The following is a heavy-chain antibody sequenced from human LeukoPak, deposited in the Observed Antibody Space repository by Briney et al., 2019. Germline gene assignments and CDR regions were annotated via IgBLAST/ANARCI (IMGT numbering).Heavy chain of an antibody. J-gene: IGHJ3*02. Sequence: GGSLRLSCAASGFTFSSYRMNWVRQAPGKGLEWVSSISSSSSYIYYADSVKGRFTISRDNAKNSLYLQMNSLRAEDTAVYYCARAVASGWRGNDAFDIWGQGTMVTVSS. CDR3: ARAVASGWRGNDAFDI. D-gene: IGHD6-19*01. CDR2: ISSSSSYI. CDR1: GFTFSSYR. V-gene: IGHV3-21*01.